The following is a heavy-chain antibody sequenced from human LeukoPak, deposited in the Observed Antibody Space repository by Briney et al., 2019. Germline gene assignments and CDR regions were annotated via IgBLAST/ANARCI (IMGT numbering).Heavy chain of an antibody. D-gene: IGHD2-15*01. J-gene: IGHJ6*03. CDR2: ISGSGGST. V-gene: IGHV3-23*01. Sequence: GGSLRLSCAASGFTFSSYAMSWVRQAPGKGLEWVSAISGSGGSTYYADSVKGRFTISRDNSKNTLYLQMNSLRAEDTAVYYCARNDIVVVVAAVYYYYYYMDVWGKGTTVTVSS. CDR3: ARNDIVVVVAAVYYYYYYMDV. CDR1: GFTFSSYA.